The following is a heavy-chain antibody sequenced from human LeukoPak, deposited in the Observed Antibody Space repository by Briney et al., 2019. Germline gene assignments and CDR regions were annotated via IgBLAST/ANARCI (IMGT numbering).Heavy chain of an antibody. CDR3: AKDLYDSSEYYFDY. V-gene: IGHV3-23*01. CDR2: ISGSGGST. J-gene: IGHJ4*02. Sequence: GGSLRLSCAASGFTFSSYEMNWVRQAPGKGLEWVSAISGSGGSTYYADSVKGRFTISRDNSKNTLYLQMNSLRAEDTAVYYCAKDLYDSSEYYFDYWGQGTLVTVSS. CDR1: GFTFSSYE. D-gene: IGHD3-22*01.